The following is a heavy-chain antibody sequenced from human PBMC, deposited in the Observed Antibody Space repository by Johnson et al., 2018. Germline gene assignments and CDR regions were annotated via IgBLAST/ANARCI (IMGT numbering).Heavy chain of an antibody. V-gene: IGHV3-11*04. Sequence: QVQLVESGGGLVKPGGFLRLSCAASGFTFSDYYMSWIRQAPGKGLEWVSYISSSANTISYADSVTGRFTSSRYNAKNSLYLQMNRLRAEDTAVYYCARVSDRDGYNLWLDIFDIGGQGTMVTVSS. J-gene: IGHJ3*02. CDR1: GFTFSDYY. CDR3: ARVSDRDGYNLWLDIFDI. CDR2: ISSSANTI. D-gene: IGHD5-24*01.